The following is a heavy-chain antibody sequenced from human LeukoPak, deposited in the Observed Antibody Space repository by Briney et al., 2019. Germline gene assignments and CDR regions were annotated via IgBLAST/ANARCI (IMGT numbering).Heavy chain of an antibody. CDR1: GFTFSSYG. CDR2: ISNDGSKK. CDR3: ARDLAWGAFDY. Sequence: PGGSLRLSCAASGFTFSSYGMHWVRQAPGKGLEWVAVISNDGSKKYYADSVRGRFTISRDDSRNTLSLQMNSLRVEDTAVYYCARDLAWGAFDYWGQGILVAVSS. D-gene: IGHD7-27*01. V-gene: IGHV3-30*03. J-gene: IGHJ4*02.